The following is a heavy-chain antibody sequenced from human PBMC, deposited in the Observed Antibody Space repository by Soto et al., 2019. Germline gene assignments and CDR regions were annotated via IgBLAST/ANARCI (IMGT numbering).Heavy chain of an antibody. CDR1: GGSFSGYY. D-gene: IGHD3-3*01. Sequence: SETLSLTCAVYGGSFSGYYWSWIRQPPGKXLEWIGEINHSGSTNYNPSLKSRVTISVDTSKNQFSLKLSSVTAADTAVYYCARGRITIFGVVIIRGYYFDYWGQGTLVTVSS. J-gene: IGHJ4*02. V-gene: IGHV4-34*01. CDR2: INHSGST. CDR3: ARGRITIFGVVIIRGYYFDY.